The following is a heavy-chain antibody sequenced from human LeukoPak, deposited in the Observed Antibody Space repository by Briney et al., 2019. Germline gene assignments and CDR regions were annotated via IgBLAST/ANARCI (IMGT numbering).Heavy chain of an antibody. CDR2: INPSGGST. D-gene: IGHD1-7*01. V-gene: IGHV1-46*01. CDR1: GYTFTSYY. CDR3: ARDSPYNWNYGRNWFDP. J-gene: IGHJ5*02. Sequence: ASVKVSCKASGYTFTSYYMHWVRQAPGQGLEWMGIINPSGGSTSYAQKFQARVTMTRDMSTSTVYMELSSLRSEDTAVYYCARDSPYNWNYGRNWFDPWGQGTLVTVSS.